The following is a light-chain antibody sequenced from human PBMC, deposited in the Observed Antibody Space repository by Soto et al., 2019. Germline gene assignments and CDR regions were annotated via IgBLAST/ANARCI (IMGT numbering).Light chain of an antibody. V-gene: IGLV2-23*02. CDR1: TSDVAYYDL. J-gene: IGLJ2*01. CDR3: CTYAGHVPK. Sequence: QSALTQPASVSGSPGQSITISCAGTTSDVAYYDLVSWYQQHPGRDPKLLIYEVDKRPSGISVRFSGSKSGATASLTISGLLPEDEAVYFCCTYAGHVPKFGGGTKLTVL. CDR2: EVD.